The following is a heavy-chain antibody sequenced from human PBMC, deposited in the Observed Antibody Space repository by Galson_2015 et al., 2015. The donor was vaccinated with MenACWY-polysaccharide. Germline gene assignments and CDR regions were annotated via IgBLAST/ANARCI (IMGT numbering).Heavy chain of an antibody. CDR1: GFTFSSYW. V-gene: IGHV3-7*03. J-gene: IGHJ4*02. D-gene: IGHD2-2*01. CDR3: ARAWEAPPAHYFDH. Sequence: SLRLSCAASGFTFSSYWMSWVRQAPGKGLEWVANIKQDESEKYYVDSVKGRFTISRDNAKNSLYLEMNSLRAEDTAVYYCARAWEAPPAHYFDHWGQGRLVIVSS. CDR2: IKQDESEK.